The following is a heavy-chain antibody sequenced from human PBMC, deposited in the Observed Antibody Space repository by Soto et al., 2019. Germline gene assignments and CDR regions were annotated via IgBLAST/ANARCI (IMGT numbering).Heavy chain of an antibody. CDR2: MYHSGST. D-gene: IGHD3-10*01. J-gene: IGHJ4*02. Sequence: SETLSLTCAVSGGSISSGGYSWSWIRQPPGKGLEWIGYMYHSGSTYYNPSLKSRVTISMDTSRNQFSLILSSVTAADTAVYYCARAPYGSGTKPYYFDYWGQGTLVTVSS. CDR3: ARAPYGSGTKPYYFDY. CDR1: GGSISSGGYS. V-gene: IGHV4-30-2*01.